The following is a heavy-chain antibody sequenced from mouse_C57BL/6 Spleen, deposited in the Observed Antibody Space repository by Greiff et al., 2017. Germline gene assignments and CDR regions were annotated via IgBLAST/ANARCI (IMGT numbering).Heavy chain of an antibody. CDR3: TGPAGNPFAY. V-gene: IGHV10-1*01. Sequence: EVQGVESGGGLVQPKGSLKLSCAASGFSFNTYAMNWVRQAPGKGLEWVARIRSKSNNYATYYADSVKDRFTISRDDSESMLYLQMNNLKTEDTAMYYCTGPAGNPFAYWGQGTLVTVSA. D-gene: IGHD2-1*01. CDR1: GFSFNTYA. J-gene: IGHJ3*01. CDR2: IRSKSNNYAT.